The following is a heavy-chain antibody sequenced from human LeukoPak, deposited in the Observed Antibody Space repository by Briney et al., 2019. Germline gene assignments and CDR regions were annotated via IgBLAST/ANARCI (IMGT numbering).Heavy chain of an antibody. J-gene: IGHJ4*02. CDR2: IIPIFGTA. CDR3: ASMTDYYGSGSYYNERSIDY. CDR1: GGTFSSYA. Sequence: GASVKVSCKASGGTFSSYAISWVRQAPGQGLEWMGVIIPIFGTANYAQKFQGRVTITADESTSTAYMELSSLRSEDTAVYYCASMTDYYGSGSYYNERSIDYWGQGTLVTVSS. V-gene: IGHV1-69*13. D-gene: IGHD3-10*01.